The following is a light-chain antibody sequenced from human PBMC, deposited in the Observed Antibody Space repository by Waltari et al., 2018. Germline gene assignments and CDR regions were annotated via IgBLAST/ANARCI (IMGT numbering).Light chain of an antibody. CDR1: SSDIGSYDY. CDR3: SSYTSSRSLL. CDR2: DVT. Sequence: QSALTQPASVSGSPGQSITISCTGRSSDIGSYDYVSWYQQHPDKAPKLIIYDVTDRPLGVSNRFSGSKSGNTASLTISGLQADDEADYYCSSYTSSRSLLFGGGTKLTVL. J-gene: IGLJ2*01. V-gene: IGLV2-14*03.